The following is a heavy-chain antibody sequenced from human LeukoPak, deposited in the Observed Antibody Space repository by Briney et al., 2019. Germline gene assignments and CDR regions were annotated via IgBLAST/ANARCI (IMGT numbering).Heavy chain of an antibody. J-gene: IGHJ4*02. Sequence: GGSLRLSCAASGFTINTFTMNWVRQAPGKGLEWVSTIRGAEGGTYYADSVKGRFTILIDNFENTLYLQMNYLREEDTALYYCAKAFSSGWSPFDYWGQGALVTVSS. V-gene: IGHV3-23*01. CDR3: AKAFSSGWSPFDY. D-gene: IGHD6-19*01. CDR2: IRGAEGGT. CDR1: GFTINTFT.